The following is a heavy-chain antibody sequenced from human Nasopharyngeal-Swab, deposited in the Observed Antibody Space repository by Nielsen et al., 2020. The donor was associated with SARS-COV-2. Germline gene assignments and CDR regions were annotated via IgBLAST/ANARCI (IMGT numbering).Heavy chain of an antibody. V-gene: IGHV3-23*01. CDR1: GFTFSSYA. J-gene: IGHJ4*02. Sequence: GESLKISCAASGFTFSSYAMNWVRQAPGKGLEWVSGISGGGDNTYCADSVKGRFTVSRDNSKNTLYLQMNSLRAEDTAIYYCAKVFKYGGSGWPLGVDYWGQGTLVTVSS. CDR3: AKVFKYGGSGWPLGVDY. D-gene: IGHD6-19*01. CDR2: ISGGGDNT.